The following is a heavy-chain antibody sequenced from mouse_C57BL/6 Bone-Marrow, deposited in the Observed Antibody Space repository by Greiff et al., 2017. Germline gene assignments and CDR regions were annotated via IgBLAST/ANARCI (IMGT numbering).Heavy chain of an antibody. CDR2: IDPANGNT. CDR3: ARSPIYYDYYWYFDV. CDR1: GFNIKNTY. V-gene: IGHV14-3*01. Sequence: EVKVVESVAELVRPGASVKLSCTASGFNIKNTYMHWVKQRPEQGLEWIGRIDPANGNTKYAPKFQGKATITADTSSNTAYLQLSSLTSEDTAIYYCARSPIYYDYYWYFDVWGTGTTVTVSS. D-gene: IGHD2-4*01. J-gene: IGHJ1*03.